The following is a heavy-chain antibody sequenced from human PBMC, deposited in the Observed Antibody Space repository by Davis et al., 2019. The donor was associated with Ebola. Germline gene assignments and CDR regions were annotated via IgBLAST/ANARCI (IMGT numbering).Heavy chain of an antibody. D-gene: IGHD3-22*01. CDR1: GFTFSGSA. CDR3: ASQDYYDSSGYFYFDY. CDR2: IRSKANSYAT. V-gene: IGHV3-73*01. J-gene: IGHJ4*02. Sequence: GESLKISCAASGFTFSGSAMHWVRQASGKGLEWVGRIRSKANSYATAYAASVKGRFTISRDDSKNTAYLQMNSLKTEDTAVYYCASQDYYDSSGYFYFDYWGQGTLVTVSS.